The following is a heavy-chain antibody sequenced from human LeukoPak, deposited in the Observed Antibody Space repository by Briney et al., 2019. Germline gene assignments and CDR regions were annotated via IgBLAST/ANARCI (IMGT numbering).Heavy chain of an antibody. D-gene: IGHD3-3*01. CDR3: AKEIGYDPFQPSRYYFDY. J-gene: IGHJ4*02. CDR1: GFTFSSYS. CDR2: ISGSGGST. Sequence: GGSLRLSCAASGFTFSSYSMSWVRQAPGKGLEWVSAISGSGGSTYYADSVKGRFTISRDNSKNTLYLQMNSLRAEDTAVYYCAKEIGYDPFQPSRYYFDYWGQGTLVTVSS. V-gene: IGHV3-23*01.